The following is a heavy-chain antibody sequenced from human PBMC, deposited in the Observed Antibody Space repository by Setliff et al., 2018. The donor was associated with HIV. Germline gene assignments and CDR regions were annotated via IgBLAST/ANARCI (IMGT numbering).Heavy chain of an antibody. Sequence: PGGSLRLSCAASGFTFSTYWMSWVRQAPGKGPEWVANIRQDGSEKYYVDSVRGRFTISRDNAKNSLYLQMNSLRAEDTAVYYCARDATRGGDMDVWAKGTTVTVSS. D-gene: IGHD2-15*01. CDR2: IRQDGSEK. CDR3: ARDATRGGDMDV. J-gene: IGHJ6*03. V-gene: IGHV3-7*01. CDR1: GFTFSTYW.